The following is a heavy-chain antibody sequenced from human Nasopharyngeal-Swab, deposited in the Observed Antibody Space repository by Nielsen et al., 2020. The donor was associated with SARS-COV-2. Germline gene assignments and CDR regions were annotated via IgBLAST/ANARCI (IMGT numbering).Heavy chain of an antibody. CDR2: TEIGGTT. CDR3: ARDLGDSSIDY. D-gene: IGHD6-13*01. Sequence: GESLKISCAVSGLTVSSTYMSWVRQAPGKGLEWVSVTEIGGTTHYADSVKGRFTISRDNSKNTLYLQMNSLRAEDTAVYYCARDLGDSSIDYWGQGTLVTVSS. V-gene: IGHV3-53*01. CDR1: GLTVSSTY. J-gene: IGHJ4*02.